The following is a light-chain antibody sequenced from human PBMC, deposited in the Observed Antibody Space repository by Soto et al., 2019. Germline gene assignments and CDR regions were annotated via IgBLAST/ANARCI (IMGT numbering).Light chain of an antibody. CDR1: SSEVGVYNY. V-gene: IGLV2-8*01. Sequence: QSVLTQPPSASGSPGQSVTISCTGTSSEVGVYNYVSWYQQHPGKAPKLMIYEVSKRPSGVPDRFSGSKSGNTASLTVSGLQAEDEADYYCSSYAGSNNLVFGGGTKLTVL. CDR3: SSYAGSNNLV. J-gene: IGLJ2*01. CDR2: EVS.